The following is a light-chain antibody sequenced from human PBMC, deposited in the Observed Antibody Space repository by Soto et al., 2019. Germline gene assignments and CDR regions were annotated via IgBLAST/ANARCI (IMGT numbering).Light chain of an antibody. Sequence: EIVLTQSPATLSLSPGERATLSCRASQSVSYNLAWYQHRPGQAPRLLIYGASTRATAIPARFTGSGSGTEFTLTISSLQSEDFALYYCQQYKNWPRTFGQGTKVDI. CDR2: GAS. CDR1: QSVSYN. CDR3: QQYKNWPRT. V-gene: IGKV3-15*01. J-gene: IGKJ1*01.